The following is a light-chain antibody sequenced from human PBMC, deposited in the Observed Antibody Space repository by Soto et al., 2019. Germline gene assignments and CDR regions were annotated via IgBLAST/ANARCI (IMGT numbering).Light chain of an antibody. V-gene: IGKV1-5*03. CDR2: ESS. Sequence: DIQMTQSPSTLPASVGDRVTITCRASQSISNWLAWYQQKPGKAPKLLIYESSRLQSGVPSRFSGSGSGTEFTLTISSLQPEDFATYYCQQFKSYPITFGQGTRLEIK. J-gene: IGKJ5*01. CDR3: QQFKSYPIT. CDR1: QSISNW.